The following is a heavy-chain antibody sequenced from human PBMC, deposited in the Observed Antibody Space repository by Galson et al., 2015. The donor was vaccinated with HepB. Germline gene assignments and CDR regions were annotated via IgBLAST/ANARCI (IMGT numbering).Heavy chain of an antibody. V-gene: IGHV1-46*01. D-gene: IGHD3-3*01. Sequence: SVKVSCKASGYTFTSYYMHWVRQAPGQGLEWMGIINPSGGSTSYAQKFQGRVTMTRDTSTSTVYMELSSLRSEDTAVYYCARDVYYDFWSGYYRTTQRGWFDPWGQGTLVTVSS. CDR2: INPSGGST. CDR1: GYTFTSYY. CDR3: ARDVYYDFWSGYYRTTQRGWFDP. J-gene: IGHJ5*02.